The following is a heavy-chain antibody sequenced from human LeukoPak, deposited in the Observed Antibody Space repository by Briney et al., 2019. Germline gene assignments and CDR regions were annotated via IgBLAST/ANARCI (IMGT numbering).Heavy chain of an antibody. D-gene: IGHD3-10*02. CDR2: ISSSGSTI. Sequence: GGSLRLSCAASGFTFSSYGMHWVRQAPGKGLEWVSYISSSGSTIFYADSVKGRFTISRDNAKNSLYLQMNSLRAEDTAVYYCAELGITMIGGVWGKGTTVTISS. CDR3: AELGITMIGGV. CDR1: GFTFSSYG. V-gene: IGHV3-48*04. J-gene: IGHJ6*04.